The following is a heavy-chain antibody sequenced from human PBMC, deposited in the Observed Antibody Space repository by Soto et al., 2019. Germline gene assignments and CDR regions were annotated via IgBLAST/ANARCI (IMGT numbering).Heavy chain of an antibody. CDR1: GYSFTSYW. Sequence: PGESLKISCKGSGYSFTSYWIGWVRQMPGKGLEWMGIIYPGDSDTRYSPSFQGQVTISADKSISTAYLQWSSLKASDTAMYYCARQLTGTSSDDAFDIWGQGTMVTVSS. D-gene: IGHD1-7*01. V-gene: IGHV5-51*01. CDR2: IYPGDSDT. CDR3: ARQLTGTSSDDAFDI. J-gene: IGHJ3*02.